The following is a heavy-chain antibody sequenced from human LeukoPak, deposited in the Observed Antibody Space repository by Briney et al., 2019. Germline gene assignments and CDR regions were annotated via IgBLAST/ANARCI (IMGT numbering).Heavy chain of an antibody. D-gene: IGHD6-13*01. CDR1: GYSFTNYW. Sequence: GESLKISCEGSGYSFTNYWIGWVRQMPGKGLEWMRIIYPGDSDTIYSPSFQGQVTISADNSISTAYLQWSSLKASDTAMYYCARHSTGYSSFNWFDPWGQGTLVTVSS. V-gene: IGHV5-51*01. CDR2: IYPGDSDT. CDR3: ARHSTGYSSFNWFDP. J-gene: IGHJ5*02.